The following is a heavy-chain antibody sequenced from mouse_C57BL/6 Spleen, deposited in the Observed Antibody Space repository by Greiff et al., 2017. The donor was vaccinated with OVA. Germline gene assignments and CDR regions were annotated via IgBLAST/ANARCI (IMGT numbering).Heavy chain of an antibody. CDR3: ARRDGNATAWFAY. D-gene: IGHD2-1*01. Sequence: QLQQPGAELVMPGASVKLSCKASGYTFTSYWMHWVKQRPGQGLEWIGEIDPSDSYTNYNQKFKGKSTLTVDKSSSTAYMQLSSLTSEDSAVYYCARRDGNATAWFAYWGQGTLVTVSA. J-gene: IGHJ3*01. V-gene: IGHV1-69*01. CDR2: IDPSDSYT. CDR1: GYTFTSYW.